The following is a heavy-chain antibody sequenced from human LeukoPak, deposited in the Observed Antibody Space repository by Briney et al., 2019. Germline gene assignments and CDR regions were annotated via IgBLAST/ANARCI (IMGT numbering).Heavy chain of an antibody. CDR1: GYSISSGYY. J-gene: IGHJ6*03. Sequence: TSETLSLTCAVSGYSISSGYYWGWIRQPPGKGLEWIGSIYHSGSTYYNPSLKSRVTISVDTSKNQFSLKLSSVTAADTAVYYCARRGSGGAGNYYYYMDVWGKGTTVTVSS. D-gene: IGHD1-14*01. V-gene: IGHV4-38-2*01. CDR2: IYHSGST. CDR3: ARRGSGGAGNYYYYMDV.